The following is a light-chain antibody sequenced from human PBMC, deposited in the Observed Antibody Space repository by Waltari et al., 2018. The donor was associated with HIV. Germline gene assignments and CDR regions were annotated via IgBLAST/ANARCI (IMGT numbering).Light chain of an antibody. V-gene: IGLV2-14*03. Sequence: QSALAQPASVSGSPGQSITISCTKTSPSIDNYNRVAWYQHHPGNAPRLIIYDDNRWPSGVSTRFSGSKSANTASLTIAGLQAEDEADYYCSSYTFSDTLVFGPGTKVTVL. CDR2: DDN. CDR1: SPSIDNYNR. CDR3: SSYTFSDTLV. J-gene: IGLJ1*01.